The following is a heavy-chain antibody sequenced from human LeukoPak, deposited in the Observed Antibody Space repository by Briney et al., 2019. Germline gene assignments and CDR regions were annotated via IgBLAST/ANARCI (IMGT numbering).Heavy chain of an antibody. D-gene: IGHD5-18*01. CDR1: GYTFTGYY. CDR2: INPNSGGT. J-gene: IGHJ4*02. Sequence: ASVTVSCKASGYTFTGYYMHWVRQAPGQGLEWMGWINPNSGGTNYAQKFQGRVTMTRDTSISTAYMELSRLRSDDTAVYYCARLIQLRQNGGLFVDYWGQGTLVTVSS. CDR3: ARLIQLRQNGGLFVDY. V-gene: IGHV1-2*02.